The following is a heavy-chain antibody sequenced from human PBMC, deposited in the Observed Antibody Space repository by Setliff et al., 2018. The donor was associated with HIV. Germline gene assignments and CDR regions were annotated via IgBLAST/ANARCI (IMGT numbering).Heavy chain of an antibody. J-gene: IGHJ6*03. Sequence: ASVKVSCKASGYTFNRYGISWVRQAPGQGLEWMGWISGYNGNTKYVQNLQGRVTMTTDTSTRTAYMELRSLRSDDTAVYYCARQFLDWSNDYYSRYYMDVWGKGTTVTVSS. V-gene: IGHV1-18*01. CDR1: GYTFNRYG. CDR3: ARQFLDWSNDYYSRYYMDV. D-gene: IGHD3-3*01. CDR2: ISGYNGNT.